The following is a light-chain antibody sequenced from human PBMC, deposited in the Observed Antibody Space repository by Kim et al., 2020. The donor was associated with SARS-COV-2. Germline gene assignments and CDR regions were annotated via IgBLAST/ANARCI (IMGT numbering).Light chain of an antibody. J-gene: IGKJ5*01. Sequence: IQMTQSPSSLSASLGDRVTITCRASQDISTWVVWFQQKPGKAPQCLIYAAATLQSGVPSRFSGSGSGTHFTLTISSLQPEDFATYYCLQYNDYPLTFGQGTRLEIK. V-gene: IGKV1D-16*01. CDR3: LQYNDYPLT. CDR1: QDISTW. CDR2: AAA.